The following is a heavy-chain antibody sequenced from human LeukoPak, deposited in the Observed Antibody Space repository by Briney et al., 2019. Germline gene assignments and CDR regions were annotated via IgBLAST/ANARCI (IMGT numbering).Heavy chain of an antibody. D-gene: IGHD3-10*01. CDR3: ASAMVRGVMGAFDI. Sequence: PGGSLKISCQGSGYRFTSYWIGWVRQLPGKGLEWMGIIYPGDSDTRYSPSFQGQVTISADKSISTAYLQWSRLKASDTAMYYCASAMVRGVMGAFDIWGQGTMVTVSS. V-gene: IGHV5-51*01. CDR2: IYPGDSDT. CDR1: GYRFTSYW. J-gene: IGHJ3*02.